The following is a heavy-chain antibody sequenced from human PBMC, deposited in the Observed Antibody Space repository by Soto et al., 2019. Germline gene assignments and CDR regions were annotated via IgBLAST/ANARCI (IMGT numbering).Heavy chain of an antibody. Sequence: EVPLVESGGGLVKPGGSLRLSCAASGFTFSSYSMNWVRQAPGKGLEWVSSISSSSSYIYYADSVKGRFTISRDNAKNSLYLQINGLRAEETAGYYCARDGWGATPYYFDYWGQGSLVTVSS. V-gene: IGHV3-21*01. J-gene: IGHJ4*02. D-gene: IGHD1-26*01. CDR3: ARDGWGATPYYFDY. CDR2: ISSSSSYI. CDR1: GFTFSSYS.